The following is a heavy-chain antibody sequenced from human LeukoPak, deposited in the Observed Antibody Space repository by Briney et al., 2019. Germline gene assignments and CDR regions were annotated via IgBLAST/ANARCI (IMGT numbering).Heavy chain of an antibody. J-gene: IGHJ3*01. CDR1: GGSISSYY. D-gene: IGHD3-10*01. CDR3: AKSNGYGLVDT. Sequence: SETLSLTCTVSGGSISSYYWSWIRQPPGKGLEWIGYIYYSGSTNYNPSLKSRVTISVDTSKNQFSLKLNSVTAADTAVYYCAKSNGYGLVDTWGQGTMVTVSS. CDR2: IYYSGST. V-gene: IGHV4-59*12.